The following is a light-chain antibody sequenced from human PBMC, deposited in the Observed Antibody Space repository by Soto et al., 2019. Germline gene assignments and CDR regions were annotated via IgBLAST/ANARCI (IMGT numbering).Light chain of an antibody. V-gene: IGKV3D-15*01. CDR2: DAS. Sequence: EIVLTQSPATLSLSPGERAILSCRASQSVSSFLAWYQQKPGQAPRLLIYDASNRATGIPARFSGSGSGTEFTLTISSLQSEDFAVYYCQQYKNWPRTFGRGTKVDIK. CDR3: QQYKNWPRT. J-gene: IGKJ4*02. CDR1: QSVSSF.